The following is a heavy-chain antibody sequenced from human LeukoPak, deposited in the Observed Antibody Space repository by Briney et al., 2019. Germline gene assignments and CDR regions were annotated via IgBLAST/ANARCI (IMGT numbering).Heavy chain of an antibody. J-gene: IGHJ4*02. Sequence: PGGSPRLSCAASGFTFGEFAMHWVRQPPGKGPEWISGISWNSVRTDYADSVKGRFTISRDNAENSLYLQINSLRPEDTALYYCARLSSRWGDTYGTFDNWGQGTLVTVSS. CDR1: GFTFGEFA. V-gene: IGHV3-9*01. CDR3: ARLSSRWGDTYGTFDN. CDR2: ISWNSVRT. D-gene: IGHD5-18*01.